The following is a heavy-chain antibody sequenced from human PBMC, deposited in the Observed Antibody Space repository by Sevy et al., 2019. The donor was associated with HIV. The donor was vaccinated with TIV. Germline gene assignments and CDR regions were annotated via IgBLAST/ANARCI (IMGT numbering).Heavy chain of an antibody. J-gene: IGHJ4*02. D-gene: IGHD3-10*01. V-gene: IGHV3-72*01. Sequence: GESRKISCAASGFTFSDHYMDWVRQAPGKGLEWVGRIRNKANSDTTEYAASVKGRFTISRDDSKNSLYLQMNSLKTEDTAVYYCARVPTYGSVTYFLDYWGQGSLVTVSS. CDR2: IRNKANSDTT. CDR3: ARVPTYGSVTYFLDY. CDR1: GFTFSDHY.